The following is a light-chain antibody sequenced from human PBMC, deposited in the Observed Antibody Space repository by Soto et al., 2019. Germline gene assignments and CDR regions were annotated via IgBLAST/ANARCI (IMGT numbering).Light chain of an antibody. CDR2: EGS. Sequence: QSALTQPASVSGSPGQSITISCTGTSSDVGSYNLVSWYQQYPGKAPKLMIHEGSKRPSGVSNRVSGAKSGNTASLTISGLPAEDEAAYYCCSYSDTSTLVFGGGTKLTVL. V-gene: IGLV2-23*01. J-gene: IGLJ2*01. CDR3: CSYSDTSTLV. CDR1: SSDVGSYNL.